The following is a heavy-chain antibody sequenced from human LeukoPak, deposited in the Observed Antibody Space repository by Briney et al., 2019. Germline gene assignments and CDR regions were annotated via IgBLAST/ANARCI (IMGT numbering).Heavy chain of an antibody. CDR1: GFTFGSYG. Sequence: PGGSLRLSCAASGFTFGSYGMHWVRQAPGKGLEWVAFIRYDGSNKYYADSAKGRFTVSRDNSKNTLYLQMNSLRAEDTAVYYCAKEGHGGQQLFHWVDYYYYYMDVWGKGTTVTISS. CDR2: IRYDGSNK. J-gene: IGHJ6*03. V-gene: IGHV3-30*02. CDR3: AKEGHGGQQLFHWVDYYYYYMDV. D-gene: IGHD6-13*01.